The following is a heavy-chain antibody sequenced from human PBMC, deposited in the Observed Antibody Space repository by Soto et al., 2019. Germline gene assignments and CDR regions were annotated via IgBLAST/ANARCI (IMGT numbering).Heavy chain of an antibody. D-gene: IGHD2-15*01. CDR3: ARDSPLGYCSGGSCYSLAFDY. J-gene: IGHJ4*02. CDR2: INPNSGGT. V-gene: IGHV1-2*04. Sequence: ASVKVSCKASGYTFTGYYMHWVRQAPGQGLEWMGWINPNSGGTNYAQKFQGWATMTRDTSISTAYMELSRLRSDDTAVYYCARDSPLGYCSGGSCYSLAFDYWGQGTLVTVPQ. CDR1: GYTFTGYY.